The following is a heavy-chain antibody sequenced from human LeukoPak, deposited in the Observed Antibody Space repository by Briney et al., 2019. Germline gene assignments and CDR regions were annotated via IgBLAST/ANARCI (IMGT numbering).Heavy chain of an antibody. Sequence: PGGSLRLSCAASGFTLSSYGMHWVRQAPGKGLEWVAVISYDGSNKYYADSVKGRFTISRDNSKNTLYLQMNSLRAEDTAVYYCAKDLSPYYYDSSGYYSVFGYFDYWGQRTLVTVSS. D-gene: IGHD3-22*01. CDR1: GFTLSSYG. V-gene: IGHV3-30*18. CDR2: ISYDGSNK. J-gene: IGHJ4*02. CDR3: AKDLSPYYYDSSGYYSVFGYFDY.